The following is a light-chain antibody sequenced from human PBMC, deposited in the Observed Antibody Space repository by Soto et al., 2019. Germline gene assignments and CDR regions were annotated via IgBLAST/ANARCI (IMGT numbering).Light chain of an antibody. V-gene: IGKV1-5*03. Sequence: DIQMTQSPATLSASVGDRVTITCRASQNIYTWLAWYQQKPGKAPKLLIYEASSFATGVPSRVSGSGSGTEFTLTISSLQPDDFATYYCQQYNTFWTFGQGTKVDNK. CDR1: QNIYTW. CDR3: QQYNTFWT. J-gene: IGKJ1*01. CDR2: EAS.